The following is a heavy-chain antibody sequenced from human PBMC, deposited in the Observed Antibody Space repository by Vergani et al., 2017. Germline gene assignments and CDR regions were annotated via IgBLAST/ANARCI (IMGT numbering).Heavy chain of an antibody. J-gene: IGHJ3*02. CDR1: GFTFSSYA. D-gene: IGHD4-17*01. V-gene: IGHV3-30-3*01. CDR3: ARDRLTDYGDPYDAFDI. CDR2: ISYDGSNK. Sequence: QVQLVESGGGVVQTGRSLRLSCAASGFTFSSYAMHWVRQAPGKGLEWVAVISYDGSNKYYADSVKGRFTISRDNSKNTLYLQMNSLRAEDTAVYYCARDRLTDYGDPYDAFDIWGQGTMVTVSS.